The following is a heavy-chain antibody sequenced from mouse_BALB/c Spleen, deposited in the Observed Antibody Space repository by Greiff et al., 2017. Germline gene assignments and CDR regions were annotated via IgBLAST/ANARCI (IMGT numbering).Heavy chain of an antibody. CDR1: GYAFTNYL. Sequence: QVQLKQSGAELVRPGTSVKVSCKASGYAFTNYLIEWVKQRPGQGLEWIGVINPGSGGTNYNEKFKGKATLTADKSSSTAYMQLSSLTSDDSAVYFCARYYYGYPYYFDYWGQGTTLTVSS. D-gene: IGHD1-2*01. CDR2: INPGSGGT. CDR3: ARYYYGYPYYFDY. J-gene: IGHJ2*01. V-gene: IGHV1-54*01.